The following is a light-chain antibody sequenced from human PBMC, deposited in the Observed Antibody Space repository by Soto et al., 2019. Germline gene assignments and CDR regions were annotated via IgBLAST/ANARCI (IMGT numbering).Light chain of an antibody. J-gene: IGKJ4*01. Sequence: EIVLTQSPGTLSLSPGERATLSCRASQSVSSSYLAWYQQKPGQAPRLLIYGASSRATGIPDRFRGSGSGTDFTLPISRLEPEDFAVYYCQQYRSSLLTFGGGTKVEIK. V-gene: IGKV3-20*01. CDR2: GAS. CDR1: QSVSSSY. CDR3: QQYRSSLLT.